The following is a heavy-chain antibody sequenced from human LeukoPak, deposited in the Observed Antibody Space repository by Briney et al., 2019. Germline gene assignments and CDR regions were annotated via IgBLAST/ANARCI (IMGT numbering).Heavy chain of an antibody. V-gene: IGHV3-7*01. CDR3: ARGPRITRAYYYYGMDV. CDR1: GFTFSSYG. CDR2: IKQDGSEK. Sequence: GGSLRLSCAASGFTFSSYGMSWVRQAPGKGLEWVADIKQDGSEKYYVESVKGRFAISRDNAKNSLHLQMNSLRAEGTAVYYCARGPRITRAYYYYGMDVWGQETTVSVSS. J-gene: IGHJ6*01. D-gene: IGHD1-14*01.